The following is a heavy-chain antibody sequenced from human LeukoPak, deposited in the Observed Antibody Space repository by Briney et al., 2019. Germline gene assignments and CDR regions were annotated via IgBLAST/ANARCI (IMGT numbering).Heavy chain of an antibody. D-gene: IGHD3-10*01. V-gene: IGHV4-59*05. J-gene: IGHJ4*02. CDR3: ARTRPMVRGVMGY. CDR1: GGSISSYY. CDR2: IYYSGST. Sequence: SETLSLTCTVSGGSISSYYWSWIRQPAGKGLEWIGSIYYSGSTYYNPSLKSRVTISVDTSKNQFSLKLSSVTAADTAVYYCARTRPMVRGVMGYWGQGTLVTVSS.